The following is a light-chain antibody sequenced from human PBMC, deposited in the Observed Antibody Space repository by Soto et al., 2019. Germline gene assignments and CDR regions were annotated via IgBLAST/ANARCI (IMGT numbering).Light chain of an antibody. CDR2: GAS. V-gene: IGKV1-9*01. J-gene: IGKJ2*01. CDR3: QQLNSYPRT. CDR1: QGISSY. Sequence: DIQLTQSPSSLSASVGDRVTITCRASQGISSYLAWYQQKPGKAPNLLIYGASTLQSGVPSRFSGSRSGTEFTLTISSLQPEDFATSYCQQLNSYPRTFGQATKVEIK.